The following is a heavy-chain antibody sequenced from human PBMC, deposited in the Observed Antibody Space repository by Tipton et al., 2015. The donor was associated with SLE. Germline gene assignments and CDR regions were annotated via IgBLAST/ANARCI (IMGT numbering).Heavy chain of an antibody. V-gene: IGHV4-39*01. CDR3: ARTLPDSSGLAFDH. Sequence: TLSLTCTVSGGSISSSSYYWGWIRQPPGKEPEWIGGIYYSGSTYYTPSLKSRVTTSVDTSKNQFSLSLYSVTVADTAVYYCARTLPDSSGLAFDHWGQGTLVTVSS. J-gene: IGHJ4*02. D-gene: IGHD3-22*01. CDR2: IYYSGST. CDR1: GGSISSSSYY.